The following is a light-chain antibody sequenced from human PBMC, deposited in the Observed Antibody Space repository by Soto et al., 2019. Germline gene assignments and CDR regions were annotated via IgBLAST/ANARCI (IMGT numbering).Light chain of an antibody. V-gene: IGKV3D-15*01. CDR3: QQYNDGTPIT. CDR1: QSVSSY. CDR2: RES. J-gene: IGKJ5*01. Sequence: EIVLTQSPATLSLSPGERATLSCRASQSVSSYLAWYQQKPRHDTRPLIYRESTRATAIQARFSGSGSGTDFTLTISSLQSEEFAVYYCQQYNDGTPITVGQEKRRESK.